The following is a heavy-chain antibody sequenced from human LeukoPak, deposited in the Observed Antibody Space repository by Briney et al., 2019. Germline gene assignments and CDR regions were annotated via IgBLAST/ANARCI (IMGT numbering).Heavy chain of an antibody. V-gene: IGHV3-9*01. Sequence: GGSLRLSCAASGFIFDDYGMHWVRQRPGKGPEWVAHISWNSGTIEYEDFVKGRFVISRDNVKKSLYLQMDRLRQEDTALYYFAKKGNRFGEFFEHWGHGALVTVSS. CDR1: GFIFDDYG. J-gene: IGHJ4*01. CDR3: AKKGNRFGEFFEH. D-gene: IGHD3-10*01. CDR2: ISWNSGTI.